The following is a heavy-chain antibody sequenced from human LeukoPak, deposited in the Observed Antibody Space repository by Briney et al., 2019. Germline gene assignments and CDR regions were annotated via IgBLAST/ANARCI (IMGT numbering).Heavy chain of an antibody. CDR1: GGSVTGGGYY. CDR3: ARLIAVAGTLSFFDS. J-gene: IGHJ4*02. V-gene: IGHV4-61*08. Sequence: SETLSLTCSVSGGSVTGGGYYWSWIRQPPGKGLECIGYISYSGSTYYNTSLKSRLTISVDTSKNQFSLKLNSVTAADTAVYYCARLIAVAGTLSFFDSWGQGVLVTVSS. CDR2: ISYSGST. D-gene: IGHD6-19*01.